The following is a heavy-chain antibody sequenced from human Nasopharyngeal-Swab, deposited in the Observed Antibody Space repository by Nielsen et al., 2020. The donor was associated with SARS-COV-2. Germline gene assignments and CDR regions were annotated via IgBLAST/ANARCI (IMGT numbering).Heavy chain of an antibody. CDR2: IGTAGDP. CDR1: GFTFSSYD. Sequence: GESLKISCADSGFTFSSYDTHWVRQATGKGLEWVSAIGTAGDPYYPGSVKGRFTISRENAKNSLYLQMNSLRAGDTAVYYCARARSVAGTGDDAFDIWGQGTMVTVSS. CDR3: ARARSVAGTGDDAFDI. D-gene: IGHD6-19*01. J-gene: IGHJ3*02. V-gene: IGHV3-13*05.